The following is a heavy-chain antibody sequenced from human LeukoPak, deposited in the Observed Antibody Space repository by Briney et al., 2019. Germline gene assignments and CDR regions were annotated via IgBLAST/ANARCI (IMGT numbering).Heavy chain of an antibody. J-gene: IGHJ4*02. Sequence: GGSLRLSCAASGFTFDRFAIHWVRQTPGKGLEWVSLINRRGHTFYADSVKGRFTISRDNSRNSVFLQMNSLRAEDRAVYYCAKDSLRTVPKASFDSWGQGTLVTVSS. V-gene: IGHV3-43D*04. D-gene: IGHD2-2*01. CDR2: INRRGHT. CDR1: GFTFDRFA. CDR3: AKDSLRTVPKASFDS.